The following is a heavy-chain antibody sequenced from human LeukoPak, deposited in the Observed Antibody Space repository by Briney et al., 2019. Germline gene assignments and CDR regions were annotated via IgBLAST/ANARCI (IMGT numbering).Heavy chain of an antibody. CDR2: IRDSGSST. CDR1: GFTFSSYV. Sequence: GGSLRLSCAASGFTFSSYVMSWVRQAPGKGLEWVSAIRDSGSSTHYADSVKGRFTTSRDNSKNTLFLQMNSLRAEDTAIYYCAKYGPQDSGSSHFDYWGQGALVTVPS. D-gene: IGHD1-26*01. CDR3: AKYGPQDSGSSHFDY. J-gene: IGHJ4*02. V-gene: IGHV3-23*01.